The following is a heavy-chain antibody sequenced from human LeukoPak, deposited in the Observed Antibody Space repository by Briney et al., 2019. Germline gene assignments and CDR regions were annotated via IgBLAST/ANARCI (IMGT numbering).Heavy chain of an antibody. D-gene: IGHD3-22*01. CDR3: ARVTTVIVVLIHNDAFDI. CDR2: IYYSGST. CDR1: GGSISSYY. V-gene: IGHV4-59*01. J-gene: IGHJ3*02. Sequence: SETLSLTCTVSGGSISSYYWSWIRQPPGKGLEWIGYIYYSGSTNYNPSLKSRVTISVDTSKNQFSLKLSSVTAADTAVYYCARVTTVIVVLIHNDAFDIWGRGTIVTVSS.